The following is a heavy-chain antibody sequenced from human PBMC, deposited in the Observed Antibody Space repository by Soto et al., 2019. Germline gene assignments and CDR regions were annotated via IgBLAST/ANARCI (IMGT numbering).Heavy chain of an antibody. Sequence: QVQLVQSGAEVKKPGASVKVSCKASGYTFTSYGISWVRQAPGQGLEWMGWISAYNGNTNYAQKLQGRVTMTTDTSTSTAYMELRSLRSDDTAVYYCARWGGSGGYSTIAYYYYYGMDVWGQGTTVTVSS. CDR1: GYTFTSYG. J-gene: IGHJ6*02. CDR3: ARWGGSGGYSTIAYYYYYGMDV. CDR2: ISAYNGNT. V-gene: IGHV1-18*01. D-gene: IGHD1-26*01.